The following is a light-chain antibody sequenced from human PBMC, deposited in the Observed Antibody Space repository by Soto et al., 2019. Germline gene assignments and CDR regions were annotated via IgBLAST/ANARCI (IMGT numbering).Light chain of an antibody. CDR1: SSDVGGYNY. J-gene: IGLJ1*01. CDR3: SSYAGSNNYV. Sequence: QSVLTQPPSASGSPGQSVTISCTGTSSDVGGYNYVSWYQQHPGKAPKLMIYEVSKRPSGVPDRFSGSKSGNTASLTVSGFQVEDEADYYCSSYAGSNNYVFGTGTKFTVL. CDR2: EVS. V-gene: IGLV2-8*01.